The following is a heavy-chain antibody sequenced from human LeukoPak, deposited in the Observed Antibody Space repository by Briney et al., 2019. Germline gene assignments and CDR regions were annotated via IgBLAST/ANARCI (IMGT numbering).Heavy chain of an antibody. V-gene: IGHV3-33*08. CDR2: IWYDGSNK. CDR3: ARAKYGSGSYFYGVDV. J-gene: IGHJ6*02. CDR1: GFTFSSYE. Sequence: PGGSLRLSCAASGFTFSSYEFNWVRQAPGRGLEWVAVIWYDGSNKYYADSVKGRFTISRDNSKNTLYLQMNSLRAEDTAVYYCARAKYGSGSYFYGVDVWGQGTTVTVSS. D-gene: IGHD3-10*01.